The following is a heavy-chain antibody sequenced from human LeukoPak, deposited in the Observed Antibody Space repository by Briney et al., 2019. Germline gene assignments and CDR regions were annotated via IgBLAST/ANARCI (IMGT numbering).Heavy chain of an antibody. CDR2: IYYSGNT. Sequence: GSLRLSCAASGFTFSSYAMSWVRQAPGKGLEWIGSIYYSGNTYYSPSLESRVTISVDTSKNQFSLKLSSVTAADTAVYYCASHRRIAAARAYFDFWAREPWSPSPQ. CDR1: GFTFSSYA. V-gene: IGHV4-38-2*01. D-gene: IGHD6-13*01. J-gene: IGHJ4*02. CDR3: ASHRRIAAARAYFDF.